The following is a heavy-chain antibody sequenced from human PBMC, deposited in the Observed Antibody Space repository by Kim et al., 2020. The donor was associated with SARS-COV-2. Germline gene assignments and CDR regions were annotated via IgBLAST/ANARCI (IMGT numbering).Heavy chain of an antibody. CDR2: IWYDGSNK. D-gene: IGHD5-12*01. V-gene: IGHV3-33*01. J-gene: IGHJ4*02. CDR3: ARGLRGYSGYDPFDY. Sequence: GGSLRLSCAASGFTFSSYGMHWVRQAPGKGLEWVAVIWYDGSNKYYADSVKGRFTISRDNSKNTLYLQMNSLGAEDTAVYYCARGLRGYSGYDPFDYWGQGTLVTVSS. CDR1: GFTFSSYG.